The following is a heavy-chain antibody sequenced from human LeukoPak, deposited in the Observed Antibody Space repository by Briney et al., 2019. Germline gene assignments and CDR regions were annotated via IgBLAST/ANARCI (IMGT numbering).Heavy chain of an antibody. J-gene: IGHJ4*02. Sequence: SQTLSLTCAVSGGSISSGGYSWSWIRQPPGKGLEWIGYIYHSGSTYYNPSLKSRVTISVDRSKNQFSLKLSSVTAADTAVYYCARIHSSWQTFDYWGQGTLVTVSS. CDR3: ARIHSSWQTFDY. D-gene: IGHD6-13*01. V-gene: IGHV4-30-2*01. CDR1: GGSISSGGYS. CDR2: IYHSGST.